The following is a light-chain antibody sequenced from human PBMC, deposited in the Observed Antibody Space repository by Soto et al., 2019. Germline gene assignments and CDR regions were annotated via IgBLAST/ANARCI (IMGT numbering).Light chain of an antibody. Sequence: QSVLAQPASVSGSPGQSITISCTGTSRDVGAYDYVSWYLQYPDKAPQLLIYYVDHRPSGVSSRFSGSKSGNTASLTISGLQSEDEGDYYCCSYAVGSIYFFGTGTKVTVL. CDR1: SRDVGAYDY. CDR2: YVD. J-gene: IGLJ1*01. CDR3: CSYAVGSIYF. V-gene: IGLV2-14*03.